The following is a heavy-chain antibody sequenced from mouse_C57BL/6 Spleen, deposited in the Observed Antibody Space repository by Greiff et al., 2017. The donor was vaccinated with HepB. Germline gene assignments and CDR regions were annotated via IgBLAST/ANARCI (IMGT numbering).Heavy chain of an antibody. V-gene: IGHV5-4*01. J-gene: IGHJ3*01. CDR2: ISDGGSYT. D-gene: IGHD1-1*01. CDR3: ASHYYGSSYPFAY. CDR1: GFTFSSYA. Sequence: EVQGVESGGGLVKPGGSLKLSCAASGFTFSSYAMSWVRQTPEKRLEWVATISDGGSYTYYPDNVKGRFTISRDNAKNNLYLQMSHLKSEDTAMYYCASHYYGSSYPFAYWGQGTLVTVSA.